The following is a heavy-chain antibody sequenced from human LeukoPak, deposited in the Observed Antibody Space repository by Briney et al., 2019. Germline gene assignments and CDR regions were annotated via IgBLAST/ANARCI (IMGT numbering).Heavy chain of an antibody. CDR2: ISWNSGSI. Sequence: GRSLRLSCAASGFTFDDYAMHWVRQAPGKGLEWVSGISWNSGSIGYADSVKGRFTIPRDNAKNSLYLQMNSLRAEDMALYYCAKDIYGDYGRPGFDYWGQGTLVTVSS. CDR3: AKDIYGDYGRPGFDY. D-gene: IGHD4-17*01. CDR1: GFTFDDYA. V-gene: IGHV3-9*03. J-gene: IGHJ4*02.